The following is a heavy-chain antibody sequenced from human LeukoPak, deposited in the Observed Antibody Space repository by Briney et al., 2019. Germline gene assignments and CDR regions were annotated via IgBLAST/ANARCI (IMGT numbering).Heavy chain of an antibody. Sequence: GASVKVSCKASGYTFTSYYMHWVRQAPGQGLEWMGIINPSGGSTSYAQKFQGRVTMTRDTSTSTVYMELSSLRSEDTAVYYCARGYCSSTSCYIFKQNWFDPWGQGTLVTVSS. D-gene: IGHD2-2*02. CDR3: ARGYCSSTSCYIFKQNWFDP. V-gene: IGHV1-46*01. CDR2: INPSGGST. J-gene: IGHJ5*02. CDR1: GYTFTSYY.